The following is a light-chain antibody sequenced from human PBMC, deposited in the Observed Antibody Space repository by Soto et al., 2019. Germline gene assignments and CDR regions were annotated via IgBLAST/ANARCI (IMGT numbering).Light chain of an antibody. CDR3: QHYNSYS. CDR2: AAS. Sequence: AIRMTQSPSSLSASTGDRVTITCRASQGISSYLAWYQQKPGKAPKLLIYAASSLESGVPLRFSGSGSGTEITLTISSLQPDDFATYYCQHYNSYSFGQGTTVDI. J-gene: IGKJ1*01. CDR1: QGISSY. V-gene: IGKV1-8*01.